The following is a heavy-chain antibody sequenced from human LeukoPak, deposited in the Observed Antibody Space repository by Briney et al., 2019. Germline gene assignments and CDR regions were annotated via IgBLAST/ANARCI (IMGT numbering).Heavy chain of an antibody. Sequence: GGSLRLSCAASGFTFDDYAMHWVRQAPGKGLEWVSGISWNSGSIGYADSVKGRSTISRDNAKNSLYLQMNSLRAEDTALYYCAKDIGHDFWSGYYTDWGQGTLVTVSS. CDR2: ISWNSGSI. V-gene: IGHV3-9*01. CDR1: GFTFDDYA. J-gene: IGHJ4*02. D-gene: IGHD3-3*01. CDR3: AKDIGHDFWSGYYTD.